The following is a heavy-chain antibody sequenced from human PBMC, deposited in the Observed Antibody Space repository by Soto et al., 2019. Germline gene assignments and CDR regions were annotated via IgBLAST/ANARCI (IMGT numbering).Heavy chain of an antibody. Sequence: ASVKVSCKASGYTFTGYYMHWVRPAPGQGLEWMGWINPNSGGTNYAQKFQGWVTMTRETSISTAYVEVSRATADATTVYCCAIAMPTVTTISCNYNNYCMDVWGRGSRCTAAS. D-gene: IGHD4-17*01. V-gene: IGHV1-2*04. CDR1: GYTFTGYY. J-gene: IGHJ6*02. CDR3: AIAMPTVTTISCNYNNYCMDV. CDR2: INPNSGGT.